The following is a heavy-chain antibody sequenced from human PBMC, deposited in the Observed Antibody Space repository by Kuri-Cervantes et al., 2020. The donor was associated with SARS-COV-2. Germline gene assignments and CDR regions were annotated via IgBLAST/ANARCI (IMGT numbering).Heavy chain of an antibody. V-gene: IGHV4-34*01. Sequence: GSLRLSCGVYGGSFSNFHWNWVRQPPVKGLEWIGEINYSGTTNYNPSLKSRVTISVDTSKNQFSLNLTSVTAADTAVYYCARLRRHNNGWFATGYYMDVWGKGTTVTVSS. CDR1: GGSFSNFH. CDR3: ARLRRHNNGWFATGYYMDV. J-gene: IGHJ6*03. CDR2: INYSGTT. D-gene: IGHD6-19*01.